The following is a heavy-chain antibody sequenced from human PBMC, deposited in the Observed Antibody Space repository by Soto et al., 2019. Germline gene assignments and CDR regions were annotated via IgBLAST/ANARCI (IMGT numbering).Heavy chain of an antibody. V-gene: IGHV4-31*03. Sequence: QVQLQESGPGLVKPSQTLSLTCTVSGGSISSGGYYWSWIRQHPGKGLEWIGYIYYSGSTYYNPSLKSRVTISVDPSKNQFSLKLSSVTAADTAVYYCARDLGGGYSSGWTFDPWGQGTLVTVSS. D-gene: IGHD6-19*01. CDR1: GGSISSGGYY. CDR2: IYYSGST. CDR3: ARDLGGGYSSGWTFDP. J-gene: IGHJ5*02.